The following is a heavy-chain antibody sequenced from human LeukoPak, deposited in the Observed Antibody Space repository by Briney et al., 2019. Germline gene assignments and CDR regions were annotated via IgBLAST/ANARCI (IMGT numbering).Heavy chain of an antibody. CDR3: AKGQERESRLDS. CDR2: IEYSGGSA. D-gene: IGHD1-1*01. CDR1: GFTLSSYE. J-gene: IGHJ4*02. Sequence: GGSLRLSCIVSGFTLSSYEMSWIRQAPGKGLEWVSSIEYSGGSAYYADSVKGRFSISREDSKNTLYLQLNSLRAEDTALYYCAKGQERESRLDSWGQGTQVTVSS. V-gene: IGHV3-23*01.